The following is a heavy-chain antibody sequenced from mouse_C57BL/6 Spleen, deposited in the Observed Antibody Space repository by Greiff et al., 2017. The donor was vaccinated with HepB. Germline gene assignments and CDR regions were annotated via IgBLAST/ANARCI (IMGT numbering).Heavy chain of an antibody. J-gene: IGHJ4*01. D-gene: IGHD1-1*01. CDR1: GYTFTEYT. V-gene: IGHV1-62-2*01. CDR3: ARHEDRYYGKNRAMDY. CDR2: FYPGSGSI. Sequence: VQLQQSGAELVKPGASVKLSCKASGYTFTEYTIHWVKQRSGQGLEWIGWFYPGSGSIKYNEKFKDKATLTADKSSSTVYMELSRLTSEDSAVDFCARHEDRYYGKNRAMDYWGQGTSVTVSS.